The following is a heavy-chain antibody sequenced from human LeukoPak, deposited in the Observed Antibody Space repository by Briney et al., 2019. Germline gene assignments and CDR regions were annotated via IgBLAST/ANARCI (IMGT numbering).Heavy chain of an antibody. CDR2: ISSSSSYI. D-gene: IGHD2-15*01. CDR3: ARDTPLVEYCSGGSCYAEHYYYYMDV. CDR1: GFTFSSYS. V-gene: IGHV3-21*01. J-gene: IGHJ6*03. Sequence: PGGSLRLSCAASGFTFSSYSMNWVRQAPGKGLEGVSSISSSSSYIYYAGSVKGRFTISRDNAKNSLYLQMNSLRAEDTAVYYCARDTPLVEYCSGGSCYAEHYYYYMDVWGKGTTVTVSS.